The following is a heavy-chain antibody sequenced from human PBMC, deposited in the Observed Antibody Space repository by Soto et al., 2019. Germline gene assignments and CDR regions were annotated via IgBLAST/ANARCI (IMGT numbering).Heavy chain of an antibody. CDR3: ARLPNRGYSGYGPEYYYYYGMDV. CDR1: GYSFTIYL. CDR2: IDPSDSYT. J-gene: IGHJ6*02. D-gene: IGHD5-12*01. V-gene: IGHV5-10-1*01. Sequence: VECLNLSFEWAGYSFTIYLISWVRQMPCKGLWWMWSIDPSDSYTNYSPSFQGHVTISADKSISTAYLHWSSLKASDTAMYYCARLPNRGYSGYGPEYYYYYGMDVWGQGTTVTVSS.